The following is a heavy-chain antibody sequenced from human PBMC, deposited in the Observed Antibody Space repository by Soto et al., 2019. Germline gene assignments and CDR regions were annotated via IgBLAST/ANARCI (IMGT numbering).Heavy chain of an antibody. J-gene: IGHJ5*02. Sequence: EVQLLESGGGLVQPGGSLRLSCAASGFTFSSYAMSWVRQAPGKGLEWVSAISGSGGSTYYADSVKGRFTISRDNFKNTLYRQMNSLRAEDTAVYYCAKTRGFIVEVTTALWFDPWGQGTLVTVSS. CDR1: GFTFSSYA. CDR3: AKTRGFIVEVTTALWFDP. D-gene: IGHD1-26*01. V-gene: IGHV3-23*01. CDR2: ISGSGGST.